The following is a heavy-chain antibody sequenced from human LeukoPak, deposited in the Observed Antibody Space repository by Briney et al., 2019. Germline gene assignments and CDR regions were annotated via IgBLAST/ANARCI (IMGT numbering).Heavy chain of an antibody. D-gene: IGHD3-22*01. J-gene: IGHJ6*02. CDR1: GYTFTSYY. V-gene: IGHV1-69*13. CDR3: ARGLYDSRSEDYYYYGMDV. Sequence: SVKVSCKASGYTFTSYYMHWVRQAPGQGLEWMGGIIPIFGTANYAQKFQGRVTITADESTSTAYMELSSLRSEDTAVYYCARGLYDSRSEDYYYYGMDVWGQGTTVTVSS. CDR2: IIPIFGTA.